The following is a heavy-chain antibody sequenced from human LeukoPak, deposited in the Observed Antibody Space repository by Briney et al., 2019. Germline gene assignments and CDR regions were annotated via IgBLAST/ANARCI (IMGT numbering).Heavy chain of an antibody. CDR2: IKQDGSEK. D-gene: IGHD1-26*01. J-gene: IGHJ6*03. CDR3: ARVTGGSGSYAPFDYYYYYMDV. V-gene: IGHV3-7*01. CDR1: GFTFSSYW. Sequence: GGSLRLSCAASGFTFSSYWMSWVRQAPGKGLEWVANIKQDGSEKYYVDSVKGRFTISRDNAKNSLYLQMNSLRAEDTAVYYCARVTGGSGSYAPFDYYYYYMDVWGKGTTVTVSS.